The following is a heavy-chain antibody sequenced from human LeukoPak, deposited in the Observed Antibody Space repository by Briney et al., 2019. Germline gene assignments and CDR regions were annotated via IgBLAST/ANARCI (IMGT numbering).Heavy chain of an antibody. D-gene: IGHD3-10*01. Sequence: ASVKVSCKASGYTFTGYYMHWVRQAPGQGLEWMGWINPNSGGTNYAQKFQGRVTMTRDTSISTAYMELSRLRSDDTAVYYCARVRQTADPDHYGMDVWGQGTTVTVSS. J-gene: IGHJ6*02. V-gene: IGHV1-2*02. CDR1: GYTFTGYY. CDR3: ARVRQTADPDHYGMDV. CDR2: INPNSGGT.